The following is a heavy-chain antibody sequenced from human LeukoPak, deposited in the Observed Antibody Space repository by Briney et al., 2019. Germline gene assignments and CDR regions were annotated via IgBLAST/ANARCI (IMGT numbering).Heavy chain of an antibody. CDR1: GGSISSGGYS. D-gene: IGHD3-22*01. V-gene: IGHV4-30-2*01. CDR2: IYHSGST. J-gene: IGHJ4*02. Sequence: SETLSLTCAVSGGSISSGGYSWSWIRQPPGKGLEWIGYIYHSGSTYYNPSLKSRVTISVDRSKNQFSLKLSSVTAADTAVYYCARDNYYDSSGYHYFDYWGQGTLVTVSS. CDR3: ARDNYYDSSGYHYFDY.